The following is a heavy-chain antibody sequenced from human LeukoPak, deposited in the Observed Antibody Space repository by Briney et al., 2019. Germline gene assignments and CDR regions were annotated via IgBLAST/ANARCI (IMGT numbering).Heavy chain of an antibody. V-gene: IGHV3-33*01. J-gene: IGHJ3*02. D-gene: IGHD5-18*01. CDR1: GFTFSSYG. CDR3: ATEYSYAFDI. CDR2: IWYDGSNK. Sequence: GGSLRLSCAASGFTFSSYGMHWVRQAPGKGLEWVAVIWYDGSNKCYADSVKGRFTISRDNSKNTLYLQMNSLRAEDTAVYYCATEYSYAFDIWGQGTMVTVSS.